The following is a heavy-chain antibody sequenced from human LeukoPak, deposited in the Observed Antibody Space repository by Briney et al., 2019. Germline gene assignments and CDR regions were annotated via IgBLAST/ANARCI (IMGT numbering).Heavy chain of an antibody. Sequence: SVKVSCKASGGTFSSYTISWVRQAPGQGLEWMGGIIPIFGTANYAQKFQGRVTITADESTSTAYMELSSLRSEDTAVYYCARERSSGWSPFDYWGQGTLVTASS. CDR2: IIPIFGTA. V-gene: IGHV1-69*13. D-gene: IGHD6-19*01. CDR3: ARERSSGWSPFDY. CDR1: GGTFSSYT. J-gene: IGHJ4*02.